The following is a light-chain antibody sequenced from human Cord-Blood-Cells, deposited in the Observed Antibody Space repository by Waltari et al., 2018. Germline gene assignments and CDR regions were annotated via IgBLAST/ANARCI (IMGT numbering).Light chain of an antibody. V-gene: IGLV2-23*01. J-gene: IGLJ1*01. CDR3: CSYAGSSTYV. CDR1: SSDVGSYKL. CDR2: EGS. Sequence: QSALTQPASVSGSPGQSITISCTGTSSDVGSYKLVSWYQQHPDKAPKLMIYEGSKRPSGVSNRVSGSKSGNTASLTISGLQAEDEADYYCCSYAGSSTYVFGTGTKVTVL.